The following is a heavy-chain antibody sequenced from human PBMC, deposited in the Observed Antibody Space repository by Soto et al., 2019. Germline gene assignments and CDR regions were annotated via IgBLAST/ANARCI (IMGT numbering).Heavy chain of an antibody. V-gene: IGHV1-2*02. CDR1: GYTFTGYY. J-gene: IGHJ6*02. CDR2: INPNSGGT. CDR3: ARVAGYYGSGKGCISYYYYGMDV. D-gene: IGHD3-10*01. Sequence: ASVKVSCKASGYTFTGYYMHWVRQAPGQGLEWMGWINPNSGGTNYAQKFQGRVTMTRDTSISTAYMELSRLRSDDTAVYYCARVAGYYGSGKGCISYYYYGMDVWGQGTPVTVYS.